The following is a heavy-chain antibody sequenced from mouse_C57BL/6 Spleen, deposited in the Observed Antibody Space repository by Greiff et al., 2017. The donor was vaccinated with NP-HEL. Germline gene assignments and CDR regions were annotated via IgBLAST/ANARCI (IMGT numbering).Heavy chain of an antibody. D-gene: IGHD1-1*01. V-gene: IGHV1-55*01. CDR3: ARNLLRYFDV. CDR1: GYTFTSYW. Sequence: QVQLQQPGAELVKPGASVKMSCKASGYTFTSYWITWVKQRPGQGLEWIGDIYPGSGSTNYNEKFKRKATLTVDTSSSTAYMQLSSLTSEDSAVYYCARNLLRYFDVWGTGTTVTVSS. CDR2: IYPGSGST. J-gene: IGHJ1*03.